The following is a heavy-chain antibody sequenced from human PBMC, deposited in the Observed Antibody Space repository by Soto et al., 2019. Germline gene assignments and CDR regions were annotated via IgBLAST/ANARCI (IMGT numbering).Heavy chain of an antibody. J-gene: IGHJ4*02. D-gene: IGHD3-9*01. CDR3: ARDILTGYYLYYFDC. CDR2: INAGNGNT. CDR1: GYTFTRYA. Sequence: QVQLVQSGAEVKKPGASVKVSCKASGYTFTRYAMHWMRQAPGQRLEWMGWINAGNGNTKYSQKFQGRVTITRDTSASTAYMELSSLRSEDTAVYYCARDILTGYYLYYFDCWGQGTLVTVSS. V-gene: IGHV1-3*01.